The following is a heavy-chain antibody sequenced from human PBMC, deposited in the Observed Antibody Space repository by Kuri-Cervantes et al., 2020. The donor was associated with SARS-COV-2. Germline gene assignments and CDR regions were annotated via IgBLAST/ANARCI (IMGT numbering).Heavy chain of an antibody. J-gene: IGHJ4*02. CDR3: ARENYGSGSNFDY. Sequence: LSLTCAASGFTFSSYAMHWVRQAPGKGLEWVAVISYDGSNKYYADSVKGRFTISRDNSKNTLYLQMNSLRAEDTAVYYCARENYGSGSNFDYWGQGTLVTVSS. V-gene: IGHV3-30-3*01. D-gene: IGHD3-10*01. CDR1: GFTFSSYA. CDR2: ISYDGSNK.